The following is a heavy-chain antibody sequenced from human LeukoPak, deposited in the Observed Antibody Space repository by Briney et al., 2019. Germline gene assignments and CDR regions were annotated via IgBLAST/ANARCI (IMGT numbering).Heavy chain of an antibody. Sequence: SVKVSCKASGGTFSSYAIRWMRQAPGQGLEWMGGIIPIFGTANYAQKFQGRVTITADESTSTAYMELSSLRSEDTAVYYCARAYSSGWYDYWAREPWSPSPQ. CDR1: GGTFSSYA. CDR2: IIPIFGTA. D-gene: IGHD6-19*01. J-gene: IGHJ4*02. CDR3: ARAYSSGWYDY. V-gene: IGHV1-69*13.